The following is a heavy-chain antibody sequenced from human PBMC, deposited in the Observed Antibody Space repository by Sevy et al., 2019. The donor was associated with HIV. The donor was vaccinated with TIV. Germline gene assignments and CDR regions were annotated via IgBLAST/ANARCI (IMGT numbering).Heavy chain of an antibody. J-gene: IGHJ6*02. CDR1: GFTFSSYS. CDR2: ISSSSSYI. V-gene: IGHV3-21*01. D-gene: IGHD4-17*01. CDR3: ARGGLSYGYYYYDLDV. Sequence: GGSLRLSCAASGFTFSSYSMNWVRQAPGKGLEWVSSISSSSSYIYYADSVKGRFTISRDNAKNPLYLQMNSLRAEDTAVYYCARGGLSYGYYYYDLDVWGQGTTVTVSS.